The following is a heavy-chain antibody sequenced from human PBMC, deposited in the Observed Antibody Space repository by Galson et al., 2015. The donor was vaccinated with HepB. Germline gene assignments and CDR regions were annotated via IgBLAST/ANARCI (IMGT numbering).Heavy chain of an antibody. D-gene: IGHD1-26*01. CDR1: GYTFTSYY. J-gene: IGHJ4*02. CDR3: ARAEWELPFDY. Sequence: SVKVSCKASGYTFTSYYMHWVRQVPGQGLEWMGIINPSGGSTSYAQKFQGRVTMTRDTSTSTVYMELSSLRSEDTAVYYCARAEWELPFDYWGQGTLVTVSS. V-gene: IGHV1-46*03. CDR2: INPSGGST.